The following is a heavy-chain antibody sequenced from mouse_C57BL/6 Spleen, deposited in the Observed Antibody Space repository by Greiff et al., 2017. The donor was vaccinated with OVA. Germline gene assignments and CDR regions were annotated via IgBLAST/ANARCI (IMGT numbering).Heavy chain of an antibody. CDR1: GFTFSDYG. CDR2: ISSGSSTI. Sequence: EVKVVESGGGLVKPGGSLKLSCAASGFTFSDYGMHWVRQAPEKGLEWVAYISSGSSTIYYAATVKGRFTISRDNAKNTLFLHMTSLRSADTAMYYCACAMDYWRQGTSVTVSS. CDR3: ACAMDY. J-gene: IGHJ4*01. V-gene: IGHV5-17*01.